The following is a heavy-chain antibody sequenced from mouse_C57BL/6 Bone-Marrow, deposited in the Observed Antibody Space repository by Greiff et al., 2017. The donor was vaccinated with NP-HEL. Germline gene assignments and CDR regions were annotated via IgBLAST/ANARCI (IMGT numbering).Heavy chain of an antibody. Sequence: VQLQQPGTELVKPGASVKLSCKASGYTFTSYWMPWVKQRPGQGLEWIGNINPSNGGSNYNEKFKSKATLTVDKSSSTAYMQLSSLTSEDSAVYYCAREGDYGSSSYWYFDVWGTGTTVTVSS. CDR1: GYTFTSYW. V-gene: IGHV1-53*01. CDR3: AREGDYGSSSYWYFDV. CDR2: INPSNGGS. J-gene: IGHJ1*03. D-gene: IGHD1-1*01.